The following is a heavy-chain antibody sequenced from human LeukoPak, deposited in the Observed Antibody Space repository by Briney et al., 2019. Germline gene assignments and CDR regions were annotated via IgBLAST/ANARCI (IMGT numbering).Heavy chain of an antibody. CDR1: GGIFNDYS. CDR3: ARDRPRARYFDY. Sequence: SVKVSCKASGGIFNDYSISWVRQAPGQGPEWMGRIIPILNVPNYAQKFEGRVTITAAKSTHTAYMELSSLKSAATAVYFCARDRPRARYFDYWGQGTLVTVSS. J-gene: IGHJ4*02. D-gene: IGHD2-15*01. V-gene: IGHV1-69*04. CDR2: IIPILNVP.